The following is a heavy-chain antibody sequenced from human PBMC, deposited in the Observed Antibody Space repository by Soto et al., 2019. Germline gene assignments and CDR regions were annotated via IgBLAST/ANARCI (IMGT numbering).Heavy chain of an antibody. CDR3: ARDRGDGVVN. CDR2: IIPMFGIT. D-gene: IGHD3-10*01. CDR1: GGTLSSYG. V-gene: IGHV1-69*12. Sequence: QVQLVQSGAEVKRPGSSVKVSCNVSGGTLSSYGFNWVRQAPGQGLEWMGGIIPMFGITNHTQKFQVRITMSADASTNSAYRELRSLGAHDPAIYYCARDRGDGVVNWVQGTLVTVSS. J-gene: IGHJ4*02.